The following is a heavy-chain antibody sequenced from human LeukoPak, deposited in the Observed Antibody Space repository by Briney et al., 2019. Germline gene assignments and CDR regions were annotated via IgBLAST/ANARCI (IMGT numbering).Heavy chain of an antibody. J-gene: IGHJ4*02. CDR2: IKQDGSEK. Sequence: GGSLRLSCAASGFTFSSYWMSWVRQAPGKGLEWVANIKQDGSEKYYVDSVKGRFTISRDNAKNSLYLQMNSLRAEDTALYYCAKDGTTVTTVVDPIYFDYWGQGTLVTVSS. CDR1: GFTFSSYW. V-gene: IGHV3-7*03. CDR3: AKDGTTVTTVVDPIYFDY. D-gene: IGHD4-17*01.